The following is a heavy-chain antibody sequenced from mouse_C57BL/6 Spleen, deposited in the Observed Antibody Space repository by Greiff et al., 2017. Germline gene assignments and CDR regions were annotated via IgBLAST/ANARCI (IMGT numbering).Heavy chain of an antibody. V-gene: IGHV1-4*01. CDR2: INPSSGCT. CDR1: GYTFTSYT. Sequence: QVQLQQSGAELARPGASVKMSCKASGYTFTSYTMHWVKQRPGRGLEWIGYINPSSGCTKYNQKFKHKATLTADKASSTAYMQLRSLTSEDSAVYYCERGDWVVATEAMEYWGQGTLVTVSA. D-gene: IGHD1-1*01. CDR3: ERGDWVVATEAMEY. J-gene: IGHJ4*01.